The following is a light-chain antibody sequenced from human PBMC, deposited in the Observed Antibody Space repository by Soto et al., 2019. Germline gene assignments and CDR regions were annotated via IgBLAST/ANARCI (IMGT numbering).Light chain of an antibody. CDR1: QSVSSN. CDR2: DAS. V-gene: IGKV3-11*01. Sequence: ELVWIQSPATRSLSPGERATLSCRASQSVSSNLAWYQQNPGQAPRLLIFDASNRATGIPARFSGSGSGTDFTLTISSLETEDFAVYYCQQQSNWPLTFGGGTKVDIK. CDR3: QQQSNWPLT. J-gene: IGKJ4*01.